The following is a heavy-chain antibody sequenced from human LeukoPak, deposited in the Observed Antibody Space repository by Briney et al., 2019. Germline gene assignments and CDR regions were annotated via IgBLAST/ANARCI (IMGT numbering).Heavy chain of an antibody. V-gene: IGHV3-11*04. Sequence: PGGSLRLSCAASGSTFSDYYMSWIRQAPGKGLEWVSYISSSGSFIYYADSVKGRFTISRYNAKNSLYLPMHSLRAEDTALYYCAREPYYDSSGYSPDYSGQGTLVTVSS. CDR3: AREPYYDSSGYSPDY. D-gene: IGHD3-22*01. CDR2: ISSSGSFI. CDR1: GSTFSDYY. J-gene: IGHJ4*02.